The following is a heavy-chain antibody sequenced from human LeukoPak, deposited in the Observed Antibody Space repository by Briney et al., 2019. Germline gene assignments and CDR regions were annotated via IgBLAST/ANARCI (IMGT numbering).Heavy chain of an antibody. V-gene: IGHV3-21*01. CDR2: ITGSSDYI. Sequence: KPGGSLRLSCAGSGFTFSNYWMRWVRQAPGKGLEWVSCITGSSDYIEYAESVKGRLTIPRDNAKNSPYLEMNSLKAEDTALYYCARDAPNWGDAFDSWGQETMVTVSS. CDR3: ARDAPNWGDAFDS. D-gene: IGHD7-27*01. J-gene: IGHJ3*02. CDR1: GFTFSNYW.